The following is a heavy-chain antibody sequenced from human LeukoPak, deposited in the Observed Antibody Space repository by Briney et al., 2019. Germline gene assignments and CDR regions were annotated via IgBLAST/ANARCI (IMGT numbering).Heavy chain of an antibody. CDR2: IYYSGST. J-gene: IGHJ6*03. Sequence: KPSETLSLTCTLSGGSISSYYWSWIRQPPGKGLEWIGYIYYSGSTNYNPSLKSRVTISVDTSKNQFSLKLSSVTAADTAVYYCASVPLDLNYYYYMDVWGKGTTVTVSS. V-gene: IGHV4-59*01. CDR3: ASVPLDLNYYYYMDV. D-gene: IGHD6-6*01. CDR1: GGSISSYY.